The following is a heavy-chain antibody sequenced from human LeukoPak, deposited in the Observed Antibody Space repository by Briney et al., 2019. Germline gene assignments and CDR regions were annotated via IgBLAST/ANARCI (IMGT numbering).Heavy chain of an antibody. CDR2: INPNSGDT. D-gene: IGHD6-13*01. J-gene: IGHJ5*02. Sequence: GASVKVSCKASGYTFTGYYVYWVRQAPGQGLEWMGGINPNSGDTNYAQNFQGRVTMTRDTSISTAYMELSSLRSDDTAMYYCARMWSTATSGWNWFDPWGQGTLVTVSS. CDR1: GYTFTGYY. V-gene: IGHV1-2*02. CDR3: ARMWSTATSGWNWFDP.